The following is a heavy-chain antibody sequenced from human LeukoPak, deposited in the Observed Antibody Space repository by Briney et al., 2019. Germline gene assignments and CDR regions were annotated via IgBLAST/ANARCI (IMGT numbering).Heavy chain of an antibody. D-gene: IGHD3-22*01. CDR3: ARTDNKYDSRLPFN. J-gene: IGHJ4*02. CDR2: VNPHSGGT. V-gene: IGHV1-2*02. Sequence: ASVKVSCKTSGYTFSGYYLNWVRQAPGHGLEWMGWVNPHSGGTNFAQRFRGRVTLTRDTSVTTAYMELNRLESDDTAIYYCARTDNKYDSRLPFNWGQGTQIIVSS. CDR1: GYTFSGYY.